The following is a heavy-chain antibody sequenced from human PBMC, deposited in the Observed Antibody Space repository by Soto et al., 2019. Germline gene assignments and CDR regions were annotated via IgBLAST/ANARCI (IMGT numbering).Heavy chain of an antibody. CDR2: ISYDGSNK. CDR1: GFTFSSYA. V-gene: IGHV3-30-3*01. J-gene: IGHJ2*01. CDR3: ARPLWRDDYNWGYFDL. Sequence: QVQLVESGGGVVQPGRSLRLSCAASGFTFSSYAMHWVRQAPGKGLEWVAVISYDGSNKYYTYSVKGRFTISRDNSKNTLYLKMNSQRAEDTAVYYCARPLWRDDYNWGYFDLWGRGTLVTVSS. D-gene: IGHD4-4*01.